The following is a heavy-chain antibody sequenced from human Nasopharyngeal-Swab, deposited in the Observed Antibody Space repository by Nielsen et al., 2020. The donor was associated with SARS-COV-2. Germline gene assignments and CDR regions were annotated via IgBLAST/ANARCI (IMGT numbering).Heavy chain of an antibody. V-gene: IGHV5-51*01. Sequence: GESLKISCKGSGYSFTSYWIAWVRQMPGKGLEWVGIIYPRDSDTKYSPSFQGQVTTSADKSISTAYLQWSSLKASDTAMYYCVRPEGVATSFKYYLQYGMDVWGQGTMVTVPS. CDR2: IYPRDSDT. J-gene: IGHJ6*02. D-gene: IGHD5-12*01. CDR1: GYSFTSYW. CDR3: VRPEGVATSFKYYLQYGMDV.